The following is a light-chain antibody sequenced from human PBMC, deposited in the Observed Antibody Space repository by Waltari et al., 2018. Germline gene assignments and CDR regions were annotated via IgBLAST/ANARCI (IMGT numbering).Light chain of an antibody. Sequence: QSVLTQPPSASGTPGQRVTMSCSGGGSTIANTYVMWYQQLPGTAPRLLVFRDDERPSGVPDRFSGSKSGTSASLAISGLRSEDEADYYCTVWDNSVSAWVFGGGTKLTVL. CDR2: RDD. CDR1: GSTIANTY. J-gene: IGLJ3*02. V-gene: IGLV1-47*01. CDR3: TVWDNSVSAWV.